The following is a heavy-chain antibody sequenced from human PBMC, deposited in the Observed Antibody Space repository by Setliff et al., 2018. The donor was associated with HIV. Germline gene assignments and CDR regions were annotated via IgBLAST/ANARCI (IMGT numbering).Heavy chain of an antibody. CDR3: VRAYGSGYYWRLVAFDH. V-gene: IGHV1-2*02. CDR2: INVNSGGT. Sequence: ASVKVSCKASGYLFTGYYMHWVRQAPGQGLEWMGWINVNSGGTKYAQKFQGRVTMTTDTSTSTAYMELGSLRSDDTAVYYCVRAYGSGYYWRLVAFDHWGQGTLVTVSS. D-gene: IGHD3-10*01. CDR1: GYLFTGYY. J-gene: IGHJ4*02.